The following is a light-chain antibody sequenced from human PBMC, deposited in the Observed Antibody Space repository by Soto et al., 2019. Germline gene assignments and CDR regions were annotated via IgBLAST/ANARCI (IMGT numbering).Light chain of an antibody. CDR3: SSYTSSSTLYV. V-gene: IGLV2-14*01. CDR1: SSDVGGYNY. J-gene: IGLJ1*01. CDR2: DVS. Sequence: QSALTQPASVSGSPGQXXTISCTGTSSDVGGYNYVSWYQQHPGKAPKLMIYDVSNRPSGVSNRFSGSKSGNTASLTISGLQAEDEADYYCSSYTSSSTLYVFGTGTKVTVL.